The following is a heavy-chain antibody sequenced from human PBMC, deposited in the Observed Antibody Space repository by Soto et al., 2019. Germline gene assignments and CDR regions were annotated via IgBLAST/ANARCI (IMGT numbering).Heavy chain of an antibody. J-gene: IGHJ4*02. D-gene: IGHD4-17*01. Sequence: SETLSLTCTVSGGSISSYYWSWIRQPPGKGLEWIGYIYYSGSTNYNPSLKSRVTMSVDTSKNQFSLKLSSVTAADTAVYYCASAPVTIGSGLYFDYWGQGTLVTVSS. CDR1: GGSISSYY. CDR2: IYYSGST. V-gene: IGHV4-59*01. CDR3: ASAPVTIGSGLYFDY.